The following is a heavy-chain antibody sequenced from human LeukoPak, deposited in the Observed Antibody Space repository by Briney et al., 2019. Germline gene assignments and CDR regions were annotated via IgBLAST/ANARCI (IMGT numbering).Heavy chain of an antibody. CDR3: ARPYCVGDCWPPDY. CDR1: GDTFTSYY. V-gene: IGHV1-46*01. D-gene: IGHD2-21*02. J-gene: IGHJ4*02. Sequence: ASVKVSCEASGDTFTSYYMHWVRQAPGQGLEWRGIINPSGGSTRYAQTFQGRVTMTRDMSTSTVYMELSSLRSEDTAVYYCARPYCVGDCWPPDYWGQGTLVTVSS. CDR2: INPSGGST.